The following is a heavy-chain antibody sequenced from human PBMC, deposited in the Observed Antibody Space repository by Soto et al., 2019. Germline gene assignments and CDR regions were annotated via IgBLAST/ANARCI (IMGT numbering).Heavy chain of an antibody. CDR2: IHPGDSDT. J-gene: IGHJ6*02. Sequence: GESLKISCEGSGFSFSKYTVGWVRQIPGKGLEWMGIIHPGDSDTRYSPSFQGQVTISADKSISTAYLQWSSLKASGTAMYYCTLSSGDAFYCYYGMDVWGQGTTVTVSS. V-gene: IGHV5-51*01. CDR1: GFSFSKYT. D-gene: IGHD4-17*01. CDR3: TLSSGDAFYCYYGMDV.